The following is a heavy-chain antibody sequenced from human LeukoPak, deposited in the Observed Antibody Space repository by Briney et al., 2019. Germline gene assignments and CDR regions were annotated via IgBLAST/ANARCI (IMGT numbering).Heavy chain of an antibody. J-gene: IGHJ4*02. CDR2: ISTSSSYI. CDR3: AKDPRRYSRTGGYFDY. D-gene: IGHD6-13*01. CDR1: GFTFSSYT. Sequence: PGGSLRLSCAASGFTFSSYTMNWVRQAPGKGLEWVSFISTSSSYIYYADSVKGRFTISRDNSKNTLYLQMNSLRAEDTAVYYCAKDPRRYSRTGGYFDYWGQGTLVTVSS. V-gene: IGHV3-21*01.